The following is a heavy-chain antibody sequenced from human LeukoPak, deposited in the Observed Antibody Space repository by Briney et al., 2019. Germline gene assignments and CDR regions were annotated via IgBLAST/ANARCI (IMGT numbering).Heavy chain of an antibody. CDR1: GFXFTKAC. J-gene: IGHJ4*02. V-gene: IGHV3-15*01. CDR3: TTAIDCGGVWGYCFDN. D-gene: IGHD3-16*01. Sequence: GGSLRLSCASSGFXFTKACIAWVRQARGKGLEWLGRIKGRVDGGTIDYAPPVRGRFSIIRDDSKKTLFLQMNSLRIEDTAVYYCTTAIDCGGVWGYCFDNWGQGTLVTVSS. CDR2: IKGRVDGGTI.